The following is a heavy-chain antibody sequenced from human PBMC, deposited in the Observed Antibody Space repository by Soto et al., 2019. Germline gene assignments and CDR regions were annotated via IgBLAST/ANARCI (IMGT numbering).Heavy chain of an antibody. CDR3: AKDFYPLTSPGGYYYGMDA. Sequence: SLRMTCAAFRFTFVDYGMHFIRQAPGKGLEWVSSLSWNSDSIIYAESVKGRFTISRDNARDSLYLQLNSLRAEDTALYFCAKDFYPLTSPGGYYYGMDAWGQVTTVTVSS. J-gene: IGHJ6*02. V-gene: IGHV3-9*01. CDR1: RFTFVDYG. CDR2: LSWNSDSI. D-gene: IGHD2-2*01.